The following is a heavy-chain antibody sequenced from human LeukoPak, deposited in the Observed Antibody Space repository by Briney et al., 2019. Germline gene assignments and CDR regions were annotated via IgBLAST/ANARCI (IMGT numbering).Heavy chain of an antibody. CDR2: FDPEDGET. V-gene: IGHV1-24*01. D-gene: IGHD2-2*01. CDR3: AREGGYCSSTSCSNNWFDP. Sequence: ASVKVSCKVSGYTLTELSMHWVRQAPGKGLEWMGGFDPEDGETIYAQKFQGRVTMTEDTSTDAAYMELSSLRSEDTAVYYCAREGGYCSSTSCSNNWFDPWGQGTLVTVSS. J-gene: IGHJ5*02. CDR1: GYTLTELS.